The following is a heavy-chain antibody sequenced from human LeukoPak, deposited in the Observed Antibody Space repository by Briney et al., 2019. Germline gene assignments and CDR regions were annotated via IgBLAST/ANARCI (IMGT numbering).Heavy chain of an antibody. J-gene: IGHJ4*02. CDR2: ISGSGGST. CDR3: ARPTRGEYYDFWSGYPYYFDY. V-gene: IGHV3-23*01. Sequence: PGGSLRLSCAASGFTFSSYAMSWVRQAPGKGLEWVSAISGSGGSTYYADSVKGRFTISRDNAKNSLYLQMDSLRAEDTAVYYCARPTRGEYYDFWSGYPYYFDYWGQGTLVTVSS. D-gene: IGHD3-3*01. CDR1: GFTFSSYA.